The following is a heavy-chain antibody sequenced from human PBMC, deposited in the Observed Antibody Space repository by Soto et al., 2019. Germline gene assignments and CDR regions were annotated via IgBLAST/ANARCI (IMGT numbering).Heavy chain of an antibody. J-gene: IGHJ4*02. CDR3: TSPQYCTNGVCYTLGY. Sequence: EVQLVESGGGLVQPGGSLKLSCAASGFTFSGSAMHWVRQASGKGLEWVGRIRSKANSYATAYAASVKGRFTIPRDDSKNTAYLQMNSLKTEDTAVYYCTSPQYCTNGVCYTLGYWGQGTLVTVSS. CDR2: IRSKANSYAT. V-gene: IGHV3-73*02. CDR1: GFTFSGSA. D-gene: IGHD2-8*01.